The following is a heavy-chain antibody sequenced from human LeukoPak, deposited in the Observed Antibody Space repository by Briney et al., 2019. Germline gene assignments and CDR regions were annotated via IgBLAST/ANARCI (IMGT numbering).Heavy chain of an antibody. CDR2: ISSSGSFI. CDR1: GFTFSDYY. J-gene: IGHJ4*02. Sequence: GGSLRLSCAASGFTFSDYYMSWIRQAPGKGLEWVSYISSSGSFIYYADSVKGRFTISRDNSKNTLYLQMNSLRAEDTAVYYCAKDRRAGSYDYWGQGTLVTVSS. CDR3: AKDRRAGSYDY. D-gene: IGHD3-10*01. V-gene: IGHV3-11*01.